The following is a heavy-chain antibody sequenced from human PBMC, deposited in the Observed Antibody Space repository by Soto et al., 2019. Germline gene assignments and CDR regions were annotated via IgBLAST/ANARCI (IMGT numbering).Heavy chain of an antibody. CDR3: ARGEDYGDYYFDY. D-gene: IGHD4-17*01. Sequence: GMMWAYHEPGQGLEWMGWISAYNGNTNYAQKLQGRVTMTTDTSTSTAYMELRSLRSDDTAVYYCARGEDYGDYYFDYWGQGTLVTVSS. V-gene: IGHV1-18*01. J-gene: IGHJ4*02. CDR1: G. CDR2: ISAYNGNT.